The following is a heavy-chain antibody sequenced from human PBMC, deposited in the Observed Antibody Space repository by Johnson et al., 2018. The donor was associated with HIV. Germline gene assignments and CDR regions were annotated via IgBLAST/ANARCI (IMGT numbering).Heavy chain of an antibody. CDR3: ARTRHYYEAFDI. CDR1: GFTFSSYA. Sequence: QEKLVESGGGVVQPGRSLRLSCPASGFTFSSYAMHWVRQAPGKGLEWVAVISYDGSNKYYADSVKGRFTISRDSSKDTLYVQMNSLRGEDTAVYYCARTRHYYEAFDIWGQGTMVTVSS. CDR2: ISYDGSNK. D-gene: IGHD3-10*01. J-gene: IGHJ3*02. V-gene: IGHV3-30*04.